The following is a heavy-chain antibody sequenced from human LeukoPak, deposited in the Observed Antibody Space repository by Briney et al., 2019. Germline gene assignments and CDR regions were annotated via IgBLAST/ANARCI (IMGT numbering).Heavy chain of an antibody. Sequence: GESLKISCKASGYSFSNYWIGWVRQVPGKGLEWMGIVYPRNSDTRYSPSFQGQVTISADKSISTAYLQWSSLKASDTAVYYCARPGERSRRDWNLDQWGQGTLVTVSS. CDR1: GYSFSNYW. CDR2: VYPRNSDT. D-gene: IGHD1-1*01. V-gene: IGHV5-51*01. J-gene: IGHJ4*02. CDR3: ARPGERSRRDWNLDQ.